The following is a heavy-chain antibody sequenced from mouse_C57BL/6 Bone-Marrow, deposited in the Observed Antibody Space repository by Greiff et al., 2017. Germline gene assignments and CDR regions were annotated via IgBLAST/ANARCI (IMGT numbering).Heavy chain of an antibody. CDR2: IHPNSGST. J-gene: IGHJ3*01. Sequence: QVQLQQPGAELVKPGASVKLSCKASGYTFTSYWMHWVKQRPGQGLEWIGMIHPNSGSTNYNEKFKSKATLTVDKSSSTAYMQLSSRTSEDSAVYYCASGGMVFDYGAWFAYWGQGTLVTVSA. CDR1: GYTFTSYW. D-gene: IGHD2-4*01. V-gene: IGHV1-64*01. CDR3: ASGGMVFDYGAWFAY.